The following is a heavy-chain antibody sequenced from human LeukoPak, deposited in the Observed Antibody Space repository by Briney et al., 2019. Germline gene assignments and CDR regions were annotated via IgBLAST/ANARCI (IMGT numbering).Heavy chain of an antibody. CDR1: GFIVINTY. CDR3: ASLDRDY. D-gene: IGHD1-14*01. J-gene: IGHJ4*02. Sequence: GGSLRLSCAASGFIVINTYMTWVRQAPWKGLAWVLVIHSDCSTYYEDCVKGRFTISRDNSKNMLFLRMNSLRVEDTAVYCCASLDRDYWGQGTLVSVSS. V-gene: IGHV3-53*01. CDR2: IHSDCST.